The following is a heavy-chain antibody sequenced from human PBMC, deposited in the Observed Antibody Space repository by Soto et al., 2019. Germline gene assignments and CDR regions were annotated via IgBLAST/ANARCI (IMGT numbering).Heavy chain of an antibody. D-gene: IGHD3-3*02. CDR3: ARDKDRQQLAGNYYYMMDV. CDR1: GGTFSTSA. V-gene: IGHV1-69*12. J-gene: IGHJ6*01. Sequence: QVQLVQSGAEVKKPGSSVKVSCKTSGGTFSTSASSWVRQAHGPGLEWMGGIMPVFQTPDYAQKCQGSVTISADDSTGTAYMELSSLPSEATAVYYCARDKDRQQLAGNYYYMMDVWGQGTTVTVSS. CDR2: IMPVFQTP.